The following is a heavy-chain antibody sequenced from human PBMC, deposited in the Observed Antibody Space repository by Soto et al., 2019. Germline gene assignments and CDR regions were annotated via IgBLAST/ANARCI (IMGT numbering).Heavy chain of an antibody. CDR3: ARDVIATPNDSDP. V-gene: IGHV4-61*08. D-gene: IGHD1-1*01. CDR1: GGSTDSGDYY. Sequence: SEPLSLTFTVSGGSTDSGDYYWSWIRQPPGKGLEWIGYVYYSGTTNYNPFLKSRVTLSLDKSKNQFSLKMNSVTAADTAGYYWARDVIATPNDSDPWGQGNQVTVSS. CDR2: VYYSGTT. J-gene: IGHJ5*02.